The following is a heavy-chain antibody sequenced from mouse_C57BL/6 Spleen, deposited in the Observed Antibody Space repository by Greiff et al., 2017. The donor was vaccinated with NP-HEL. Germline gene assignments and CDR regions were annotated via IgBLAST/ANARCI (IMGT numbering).Heavy chain of an antibody. CDR2: IYPVSGDT. J-gene: IGHJ3*01. D-gene: IGHD2-5*01. V-gene: IGHV1-11*01. Sequence: QVQLQQSGAELASPGASVTLSCKASGYTFTDHIMNWVKKRPGQGLEWIGRIYPVSGDTNYNQKFMGKATFSVDRSSSTAYMVLNSLTSEDPAVYYCAAYYSNHPGFAYWGQGTLVTVSA. CDR3: AAYYSNHPGFAY. CDR1: GYTFTDHI.